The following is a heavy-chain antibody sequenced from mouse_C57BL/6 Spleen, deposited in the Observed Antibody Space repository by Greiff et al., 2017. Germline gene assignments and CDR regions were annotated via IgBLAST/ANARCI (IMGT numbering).Heavy chain of an antibody. V-gene: IGHV1-69*01. CDR1: GYTFTSYW. Sequence: QVQLQQSGAELVMPGASVKLSCKASGYTFTSYWMHWVKKRPGQGLEWIGEIDPAGSYTNYKQKFKGKSTLTADKSSITAYMQLSRLTSADSAVYDCATAFRLLGPGYWGKGTSVTVA. CDR2: IDPAGSYT. J-gene: IGHJ4*01. CDR3: ATAFRLLGPGY. D-gene: IGHD3-2*02.